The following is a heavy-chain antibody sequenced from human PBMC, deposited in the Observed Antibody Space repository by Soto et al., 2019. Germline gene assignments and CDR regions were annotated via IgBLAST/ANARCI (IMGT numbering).Heavy chain of an antibody. D-gene: IGHD3-3*01. CDR3: ARDPYAFWSGYQYYDGMDV. CDR2: IIPIFGTA. Sequence: QVQLVQSGAEVKKPGSSVKVSCKASGGTFSSYAISWVRQAPGQGLEWMGGIIPIFGTANYAQKFQGRVTITADKSTSTAYMELSSLRSEDTAVYYCARDPYAFWSGYQYYDGMDVWGQGTTVTVSS. CDR1: GGTFSSYA. J-gene: IGHJ6*02. V-gene: IGHV1-69*06.